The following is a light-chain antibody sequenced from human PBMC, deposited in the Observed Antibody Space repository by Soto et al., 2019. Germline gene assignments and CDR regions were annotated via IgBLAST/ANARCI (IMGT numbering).Light chain of an antibody. V-gene: IGKV1-5*03. CDR2: KAS. CDR3: QQYNSYWT. J-gene: IGKJ1*01. Sequence: DIQMTQSPSTLSASVGDRVTITCRASQSISSWLAWYQQQPGKAPKLLISKASSLESAVPSRFSGSGSGTDFILTIRSVPPDYFATYYCQQYNSYWTFGQGTKVEIK. CDR1: QSISSW.